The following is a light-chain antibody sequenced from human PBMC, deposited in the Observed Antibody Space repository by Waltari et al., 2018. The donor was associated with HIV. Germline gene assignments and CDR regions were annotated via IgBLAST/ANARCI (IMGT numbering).Light chain of an antibody. CDR3: QHYDNWPPR. J-gene: IGKJ3*01. Sequence: EIVMTQSPASLSMSLVERATISCRASQIVGDKLAWYYQKPGQASRLLIYATSTRATGIPARFSGSGSGTEFTLTIGSLQPEDFALYYCQHYDNWPPRFGQGTKVDIK. V-gene: IGKV3-15*01. CDR1: QIVGDK. CDR2: ATS.